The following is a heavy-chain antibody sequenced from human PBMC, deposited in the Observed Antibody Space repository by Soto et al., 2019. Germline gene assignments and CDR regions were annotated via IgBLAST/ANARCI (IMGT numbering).Heavy chain of an antibody. D-gene: IGHD3-10*01. CDR3: ARAPPPMVRGVINWFDP. Sequence: GASVKVSCKASGYTFTSYDINWVRQATGQGLEWMGWMNPNSGNTGYAQKFQGRVTMTRNTSISTAYMELSSLRSEDTAVYYCARAPPPMVRGVINWFDPWGRGTLVTVSS. CDR1: GYTFTSYD. J-gene: IGHJ5*02. CDR2: MNPNSGNT. V-gene: IGHV1-8*01.